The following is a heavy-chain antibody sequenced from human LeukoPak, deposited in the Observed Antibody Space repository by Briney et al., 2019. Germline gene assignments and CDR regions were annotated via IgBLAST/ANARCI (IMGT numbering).Heavy chain of an antibody. D-gene: IGHD5-18*01. CDR2: ISGSSSYI. Sequence: GGSLRPPCAASGFTFSTYTMDWVRQAPGKGLEWVSSISGSSSYIYYADSVRGRYTISRDNAKNSLYLQMNSLRAEDTAVYYCARELRGYSDQYYYYGMDVWGQGTTVTVCS. CDR1: GFTFSTYT. J-gene: IGHJ6*02. V-gene: IGHV3-21*01. CDR3: ARELRGYSDQYYYYGMDV.